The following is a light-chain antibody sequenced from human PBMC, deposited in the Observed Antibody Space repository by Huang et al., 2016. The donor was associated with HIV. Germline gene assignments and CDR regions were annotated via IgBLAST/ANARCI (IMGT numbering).Light chain of an antibody. CDR1: QDIGNF. CDR2: AAT. CDR3: QRYDSAPRA. Sequence: DIQMTQSPASLSASTGIRVTLTCRASQDIGNFVSWIQQKPGKVPRLLIYAATVLRWEVPSRFSGRGSGTNFTLTITNFQAEDVATYYCQRYDSAPRAFGQGTKVDLK. V-gene: IGKV1-27*01. J-gene: IGKJ1*01.